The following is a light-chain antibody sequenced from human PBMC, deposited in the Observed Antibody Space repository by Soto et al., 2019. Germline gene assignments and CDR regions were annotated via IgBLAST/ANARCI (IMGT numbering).Light chain of an antibody. CDR3: QSHDSTNVV. CDR1: GGSIAINY. CDR2: EDD. Sequence: NFMLTQPHSVSESPGKTVTISCTGSGGSIAINYVQWHQQRPGSAPTTVIYEDDKRPSGVPDRFSGSIDRSSNSASLIISGLKTEDEADYYCQSHDSTNVVFGRGTKVTVL. J-gene: IGLJ2*01. V-gene: IGLV6-57*02.